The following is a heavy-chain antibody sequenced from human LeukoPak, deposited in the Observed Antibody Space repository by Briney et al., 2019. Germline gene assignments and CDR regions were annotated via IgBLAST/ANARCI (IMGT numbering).Heavy chain of an antibody. CDR2: INHSGST. J-gene: IGHJ5*02. V-gene: IGHV4-34*01. Sequence: SETLSLTCAVYGGSFSGYYWSWIRQPPGKGLEWIGEINHSGSTNYNPSLKSRVTITVDTSKNLFSPKLSSVTAADTAVYYCARSPKYDYCSGGSCPDNWCDPWGQGTLVTVSS. CDR1: GGSFSGYY. D-gene: IGHD2-15*01. CDR3: ARSPKYDYCSGGSCPDNWCDP.